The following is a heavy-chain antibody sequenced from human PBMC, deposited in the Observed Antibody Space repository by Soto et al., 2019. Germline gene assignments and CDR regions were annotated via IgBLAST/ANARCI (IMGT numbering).Heavy chain of an antibody. CDR1: GGSFSGYY. J-gene: IGHJ4*02. D-gene: IGHD1-1*01. V-gene: IGHV4-34*01. Sequence: QVQLQQWGAGLLKPSETLSLTCAVYGGSFSGYYWTWIHRPPGTGLEWIGEMNHSGSTNYNPSLNSRVTISVDTSKNQFSLKLTSVTAADTAVYFCARDKITGPFDYWGQGTLVTVSS. CDR3: ARDKITGPFDY. CDR2: MNHSGST.